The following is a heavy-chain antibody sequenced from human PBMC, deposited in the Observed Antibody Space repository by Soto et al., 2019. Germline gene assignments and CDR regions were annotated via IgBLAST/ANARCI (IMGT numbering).Heavy chain of an antibody. CDR3: ARTMCLIAARILAY. V-gene: IGHV2-70*01. J-gene: IGHJ4*02. Sequence: SGPTLVNPTQTLTLTCTFSGFSLSTSGMCVSWIRQPPGKALEWLALIDWDDDKYYSTSLKTRLTISKDTSKNQVVPTMTNMDPLHTGTCYSARTMCLIAARILAYWGQGTLVTVSS. CDR2: IDWDDDK. D-gene: IGHD6-6*01. CDR1: GFSLSTSGMC.